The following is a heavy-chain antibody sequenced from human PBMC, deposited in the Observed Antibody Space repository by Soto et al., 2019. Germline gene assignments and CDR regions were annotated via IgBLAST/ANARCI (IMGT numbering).Heavy chain of an antibody. CDR1: GXFIGAGGYY. D-gene: IGHD6-19*01. Sequence: LSLTFFVSGXFIGAGGYYWSWIRHHPGKGLEWIGSFYSSGSIIYNPSLRSRVSISGDMSTNQFSMSLTSVTAADTARYYCARMYSSGSGWFHPWGQGTLVTVSS. CDR2: FYSSGSI. CDR3: ARMYSSGSGWFHP. V-gene: IGHV4-31*02. J-gene: IGHJ5*02.